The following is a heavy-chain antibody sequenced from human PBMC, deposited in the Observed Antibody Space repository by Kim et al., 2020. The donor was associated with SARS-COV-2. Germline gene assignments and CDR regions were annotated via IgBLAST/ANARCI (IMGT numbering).Heavy chain of an antibody. CDR3: TRVPRQLGTYYYYGMDV. J-gene: IGHJ6*02. D-gene: IGHD6-13*01. Sequence: VKGRFTISRDDSKSIAYLQMNSLKTEDTAVYYCTRVPRQLGTYYYYGMDVWGQGTTVTVSS. V-gene: IGHV3-49*02.